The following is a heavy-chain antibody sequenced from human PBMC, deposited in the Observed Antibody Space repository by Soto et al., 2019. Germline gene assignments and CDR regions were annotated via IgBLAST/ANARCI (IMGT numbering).Heavy chain of an antibody. CDR3: AREPLLTGSGGSFDY. V-gene: IGHV1-46*03. CDR2: INPSGGST. CDR1: GYTFTSYY. Sequence: ASVKVSCKASGYTFTSYYMHWVRQAPGQGLEWMGIINPSGGSTSYAQKFQGRVTRTRDTSTSTVYMELSSMRSEDTAVYYCAREPLLTGSGGSFDYWGQGTLVTVSS. D-gene: IGHD3-9*01. J-gene: IGHJ4*02.